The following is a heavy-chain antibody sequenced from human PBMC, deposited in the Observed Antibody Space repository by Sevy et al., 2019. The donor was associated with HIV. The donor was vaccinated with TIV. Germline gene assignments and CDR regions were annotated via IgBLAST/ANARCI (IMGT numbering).Heavy chain of an antibody. CDR3: ARDQYFDWLLYGRPLDY. CDR1: GFTFSSYW. V-gene: IGHV3-7*01. J-gene: IGHJ4*02. Sequence: GGCLRLSCAASGFTFSSYWMSWVRQAPGKGLEWVANIKQDGSEKYYVDSVKGRFTISRDNAKNSLYLQMNSLRAEDTAVYYCARDQYFDWLLYGRPLDYWGQGTLVTVSS. CDR2: IKQDGSEK. D-gene: IGHD3-9*01.